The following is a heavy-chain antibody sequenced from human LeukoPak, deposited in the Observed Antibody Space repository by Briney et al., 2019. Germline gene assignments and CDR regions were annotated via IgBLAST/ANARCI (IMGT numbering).Heavy chain of an antibody. CDR3: AREGEDYYNSSGYFNY. CDR1: GFTVSSNY. CDR2: IYSGGST. J-gene: IGHJ4*02. Sequence: GGSLRLSCAASGFTVSSNYMSWVRQAPGKGLEWVSVIYSGGSTYYADSVKGRFTISRDNSKNTLYLQMNSLRAEDTAVYYCAREGEDYYNSSGYFNYRGQGTLVTVSS. D-gene: IGHD3-22*01. V-gene: IGHV3-66*01.